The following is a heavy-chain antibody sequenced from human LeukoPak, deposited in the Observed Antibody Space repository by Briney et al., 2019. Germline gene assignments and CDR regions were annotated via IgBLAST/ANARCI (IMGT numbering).Heavy chain of an antibody. J-gene: IGHJ3*02. CDR2: IIPIFGTA. Sequence: ASVKVSCKASGGTFSSYAISWVRQAPGQGLEWMGGIIPIFGTANYAQKFQGRVTITADESTSTAYMELSSLRSEDTAVYYCARAPFYYDILTGYYWDAFDIRGQGTMVTVSS. D-gene: IGHD3-9*01. CDR3: ARAPFYYDILTGYYWDAFDI. V-gene: IGHV1-69*01. CDR1: GGTFSSYA.